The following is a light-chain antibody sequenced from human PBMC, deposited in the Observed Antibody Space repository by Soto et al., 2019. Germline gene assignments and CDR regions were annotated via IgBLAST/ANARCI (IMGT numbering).Light chain of an antibody. Sequence: QSVLTQPPSVSEPPGQRVTIPCTGGSSNIGAGYEAHWYQQVPGTAPKLLFYENNNRPSGVPDRFSGSKSGTSASLAITGLQAEDEAEYYCQSYDSSLSGYVFGTGTKLTVL. CDR1: SSNIGAGYE. V-gene: IGLV1-40*01. CDR2: ENN. CDR3: QSYDSSLSGYV. J-gene: IGLJ1*01.